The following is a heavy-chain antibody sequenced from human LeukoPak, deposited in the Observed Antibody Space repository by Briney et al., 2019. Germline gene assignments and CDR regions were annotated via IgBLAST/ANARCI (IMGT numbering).Heavy chain of an antibody. CDR2: IYYSGST. CDR3: ARTTEGYCSSASCFGFSYSYYMDV. Sequence: SETLSLTCTVSGGSISGYFWSWIRQPAGKGLEWIGYIYYSGSTNYNPSLKSRVTISVDTSKNQFSLKLSSVIAADTAVYYCARTTEGYCSSASCFGFSYSYYMDVWGKGTTVTISS. J-gene: IGHJ6*03. CDR1: GGSISGYF. V-gene: IGHV4-59*01. D-gene: IGHD2-2*01.